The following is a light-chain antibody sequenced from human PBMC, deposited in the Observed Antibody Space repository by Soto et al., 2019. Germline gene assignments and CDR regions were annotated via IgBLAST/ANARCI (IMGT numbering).Light chain of an antibody. CDR3: QRYDYFTT. CDR2: DAS. J-gene: IGKJ2*01. CDR1: QSISSW. Sequence: DIQMTQSPSTLSASVGDRVSITCRASQSISSWLAWYQHKPGRAPKLLIFDASSLESGVPSRFSGSGSGTEFTLTISGLQHEDSATYYCQRYDYFTTFGQGTKLEI. V-gene: IGKV1-5*01.